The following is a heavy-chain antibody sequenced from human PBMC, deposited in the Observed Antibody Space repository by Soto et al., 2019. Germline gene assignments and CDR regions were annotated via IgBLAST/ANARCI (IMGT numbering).Heavy chain of an antibody. V-gene: IGHV3-23*01. Sequence: PGGSLRLSCAASGFTFSSYAMSWVRQAPGKGLEWVSAISGSGGSTYYADSVKGRLTISRDNSKNTLYLQMNSLRAEDTAVYYCAKVQDSSGYYYDYYGMDVWGQGTTVTVSS. CDR3: AKVQDSSGYYYDYYGMDV. CDR2: ISGSGGST. J-gene: IGHJ6*02. CDR1: GFTFSSYA. D-gene: IGHD3-22*01.